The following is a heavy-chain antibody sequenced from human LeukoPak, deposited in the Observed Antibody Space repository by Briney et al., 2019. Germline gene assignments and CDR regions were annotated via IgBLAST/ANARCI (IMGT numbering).Heavy chain of an antibody. CDR1: GFTFSSYA. CDR2: ISSSSSTI. Sequence: GGSLRLSCTASGFTFSSYAMSWVRQAPGKGLEWVSYISSSSSTIYYADSVKGRFTISRDNAKNSLYLQMNSLRAEDTAVYYCARDNPHLFFDYWGQGALVTVSS. CDR3: ARDNPHLFFDY. V-gene: IGHV3-48*04. J-gene: IGHJ4*02. D-gene: IGHD1-14*01.